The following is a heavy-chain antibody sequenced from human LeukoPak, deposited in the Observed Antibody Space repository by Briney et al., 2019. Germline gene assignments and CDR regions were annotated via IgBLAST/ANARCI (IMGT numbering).Heavy chain of an antibody. CDR1: GGSISSSSYY. CDR2: IYHSGST. CDR3: ARDLHFLGPLYYFDY. J-gene: IGHJ4*02. Sequence: PSETLSLTCTVSGGSISSSSYYWGWIRQPPGKGLEWIGSIYHSGSTYYNPSLKSRVTISVDTSKNQFSLKLSSVTAADTAVYYCARDLHFLGPLYYFDYWGQGTLVTVSS. V-gene: IGHV4-39*07. D-gene: IGHD3-3*02.